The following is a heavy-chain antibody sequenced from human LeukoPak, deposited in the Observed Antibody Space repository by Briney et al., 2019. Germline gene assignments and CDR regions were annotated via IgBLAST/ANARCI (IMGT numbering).Heavy chain of an antibody. D-gene: IGHD6-19*01. V-gene: IGHV1-69*04. J-gene: IGHJ3*02. CDR3: ARRFIAVAGDAFDI. Sequence: VASVKVSCKASGGTLSSYAISWLRQAPGQGLEWMGRIIPILGIANYAQKFQGRVTITADKSTSTAYMELSSLRSEDTAVYYCARRFIAVAGDAFDIWGQGTMVTVSS. CDR2: IIPILGIA. CDR1: GGTLSSYA.